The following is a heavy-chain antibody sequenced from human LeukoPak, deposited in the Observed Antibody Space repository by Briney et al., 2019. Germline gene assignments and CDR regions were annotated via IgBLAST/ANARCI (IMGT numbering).Heavy chain of an antibody. CDR3: AGTYYYDSSGYTRDFDY. J-gene: IGHJ4*02. CDR2: INHSGST. Sequence: SETLSLTCAVYGGSFSGYYWSWIRQPPGKGLEWIGEINHSGSTNYNPSLKSRVTISVDKSKNQFSLKLSSVTAADTAVYYCAGTYYYDSSGYTRDFDYWGQGTLVTVSS. D-gene: IGHD3-22*01. CDR1: GGSFSGYY. V-gene: IGHV4-34*01.